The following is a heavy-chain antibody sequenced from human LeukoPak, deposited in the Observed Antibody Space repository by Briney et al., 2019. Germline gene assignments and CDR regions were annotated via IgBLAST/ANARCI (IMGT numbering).Heavy chain of an antibody. D-gene: IGHD1-26*01. Sequence: GGSLRLSCAASGLTFSRYSMNWVRQAPGKGLEWVSSISSGSSYIYYVDSVKGRFTVSRDNAKNSLYLQMNSLRAEDTAVYYCASRIVGTPDYFDYWGQGTLVTVSS. V-gene: IGHV3-21*01. CDR3: ASRIVGTPDYFDY. CDR2: ISSGSSYI. CDR1: GLTFSRYS. J-gene: IGHJ4*02.